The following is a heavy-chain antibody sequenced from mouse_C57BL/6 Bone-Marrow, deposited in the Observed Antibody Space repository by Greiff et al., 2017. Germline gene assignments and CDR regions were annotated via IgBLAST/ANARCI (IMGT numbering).Heavy chain of an antibody. CDR3: ARDPSNYFDY. J-gene: IGHJ2*01. Sequence: DVKLVESGGGLVKPGGSLKLSCVASGFTFSSYAMSWVRQTPEKRLEWVATISDGGSYTYYPDNVKGRFTISRDNAKNNLYLQMSHLKSEDTAMYYCARDPSNYFDYWGQGTTLTVSS. CDR1: GFTFSSYA. V-gene: IGHV5-4*01. CDR2: ISDGGSYT.